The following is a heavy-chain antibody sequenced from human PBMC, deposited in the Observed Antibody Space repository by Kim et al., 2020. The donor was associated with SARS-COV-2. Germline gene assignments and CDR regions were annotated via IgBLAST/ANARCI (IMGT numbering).Heavy chain of an antibody. J-gene: IGHJ4*01. CDR2: ISYDGTNK. CDR3: AKDAYYYGSGSFPDY. Sequence: GGSLRLSCAASGFTFSTYGMHWVRQAPGKGLEWVAVISYDGTNKYYADSVKGRFTISRDNSKNTLYLQMNSLRAEDTAVYYCAKDAYYYGSGSFPDYWG. V-gene: IGHV3-30*18. CDR1: GFTFSTYG. D-gene: IGHD3-10*01.